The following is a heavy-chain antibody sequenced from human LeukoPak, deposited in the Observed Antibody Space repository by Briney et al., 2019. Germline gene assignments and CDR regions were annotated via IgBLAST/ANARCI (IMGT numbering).Heavy chain of an antibody. CDR2: INPNSGGT. CDR3: ARDRYSSSWHSLVHGMDV. J-gene: IGHJ6*02. V-gene: IGHV1-2*02. Sequence: ASVKVSCKGSGYTFTGYYMHWVRQAPGQGLEWMGWINPNSGGTNYAQKFQGRVTMTRDTSISTAYMELSRLRSDDTAVSYCARDRYSSSWHSLVHGMDVWGQGTTVTVSS. D-gene: IGHD6-13*01. CDR1: GYTFTGYY.